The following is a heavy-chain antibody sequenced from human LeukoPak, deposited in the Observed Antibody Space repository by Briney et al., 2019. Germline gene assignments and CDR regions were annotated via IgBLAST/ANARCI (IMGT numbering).Heavy chain of an antibody. CDR1: GGSFSGYY. CDR3: AREIDDQGAFDI. V-gene: IGHV4-34*01. D-gene: IGHD2-2*01. CDR2: INHSGIT. Sequence: SETLSLTCAVCGGSFSGYYWSWIRQTPGKGLVWIGEINHSGITDYNPSLRSRVTISVDTSKNQFSLKLSSVTAADTAVYYCAREIDDQGAFDIWGQGTMVTVSS. J-gene: IGHJ3*02.